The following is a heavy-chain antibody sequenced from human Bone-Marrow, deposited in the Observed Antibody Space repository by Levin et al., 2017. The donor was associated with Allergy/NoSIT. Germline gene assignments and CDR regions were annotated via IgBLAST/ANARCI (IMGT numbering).Heavy chain of an antibody. CDR3: AGNVGSGSYFDY. D-gene: IGHD1-26*01. Sequence: SETLSLTCAVSGDPVSSKNWWSWVRQSPGKGLEWIGEIYHSGTTNYNPSLKSRVTISVDKSKNQFSLTLTSMTAADTAIYYCAGNVGSGSYFDYWGQGILVTVSS. CDR1: GDPVSSKNW. V-gene: IGHV4-4*02. J-gene: IGHJ4*02. CDR2: IYHSGTT.